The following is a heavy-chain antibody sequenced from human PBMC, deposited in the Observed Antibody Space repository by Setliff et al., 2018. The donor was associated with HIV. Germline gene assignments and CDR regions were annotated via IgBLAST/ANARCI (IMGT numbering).Heavy chain of an antibody. J-gene: IGHJ4*02. CDR3: ARDFSY. V-gene: IGHV3-7*01. Sequence: GGSLRLSCAASGLTFSSYWMSWVRQAPGKGLEWMANIKEDGSEKYYVDSVKGRFTISRDNAKNSLYLQMNSLRAEDTAVYYCARDFSYWGQGTLVTVSS. CDR1: GLTFSSYW. CDR2: IKEDGSEK.